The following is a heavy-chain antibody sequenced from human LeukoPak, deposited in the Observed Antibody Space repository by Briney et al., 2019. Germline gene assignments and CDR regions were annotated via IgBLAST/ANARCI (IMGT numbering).Heavy chain of an antibody. CDR1: GGSISSYY. V-gene: IGHV4-59*01. CDR3: ARVNYYYYMDV. J-gene: IGHJ6*03. CDR2: IYYSGST. Sequence: PSETLSLTCTVSGGSISSYYWSWIRQPPGKGLEWIGYIYYSGSTNYNPSLKSRVTISVDTSKNQFSLKLSSVTAADTAVYYCARVNYYYYMDVWGKGTTVTIPS.